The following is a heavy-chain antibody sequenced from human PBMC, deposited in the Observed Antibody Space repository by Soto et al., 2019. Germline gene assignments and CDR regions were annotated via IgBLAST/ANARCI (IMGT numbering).Heavy chain of an antibody. J-gene: IGHJ6*01. V-gene: IGHV1-46*01. D-gene: IGHD4-17*01. CDR2: INPSGGST. CDR1: GYTFASYY. CDR3: ARCPDGYGFKYGMDV. Sequence: GASVKVSCKASGYTFASYYMHWVRQAPGQGLEWMGIINPSGGSTSYAQKFQGRVTMTRDTSTSTVYMELSSLRSEDTAVYYCARCPDGYGFKYGMDVWGQGTTVTVSS.